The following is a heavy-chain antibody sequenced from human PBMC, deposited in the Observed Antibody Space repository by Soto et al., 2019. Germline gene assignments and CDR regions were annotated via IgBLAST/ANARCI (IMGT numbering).Heavy chain of an antibody. CDR3: AREQQLVDPSNYYFDY. CDR1: GFTFSSYE. D-gene: IGHD6-13*01. CDR2: ISSSGSTI. V-gene: IGHV3-48*03. J-gene: IGHJ4*02. Sequence: GGSLRLSCAASGFTFSSYEMNWVRQAPGKGLEWVSYISSSGSTIYYADSVKGRFTISRDNAKNSLYLQMNSLRAEDTAVYYCAREQQLVDPSNYYFDYWGQGTLVTVSS.